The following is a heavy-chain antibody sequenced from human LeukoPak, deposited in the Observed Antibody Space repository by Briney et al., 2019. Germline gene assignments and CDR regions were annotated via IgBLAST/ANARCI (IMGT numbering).Heavy chain of an antibody. Sequence: ASVKVSCKASGYTFTSYGISWVRQAPGQGLEWMGWISAYNGNTNYAQKLQGRVTMTTDTSTSTAYTELRSLRSDDTAVYYCARDPPRYYYGSGDYWGQGTLVTVSS. V-gene: IGHV1-18*01. D-gene: IGHD3-10*01. CDR3: ARDPPRYYYGSGDY. CDR1: GYTFTSYG. CDR2: ISAYNGNT. J-gene: IGHJ4*02.